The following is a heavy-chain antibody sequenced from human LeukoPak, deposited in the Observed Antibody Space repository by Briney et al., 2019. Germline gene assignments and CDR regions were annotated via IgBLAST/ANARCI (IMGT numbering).Heavy chain of an antibody. CDR3: ARDRIQLWDPAGSFDI. V-gene: IGHV3-30*07. D-gene: IGHD5-18*01. CDR2: ISYDGSNK. Sequence: PGGSLRLSCAASGFTFSSYAMHWVRKAPGKGLEWVAVISYDGSNKYYADSVKGRFTISRDNSKNTLYLQMNSLRAEDTAVYYCARDRIQLWDPAGSFDIWGQGTMVTVSS. J-gene: IGHJ3*02. CDR1: GFTFSSYA.